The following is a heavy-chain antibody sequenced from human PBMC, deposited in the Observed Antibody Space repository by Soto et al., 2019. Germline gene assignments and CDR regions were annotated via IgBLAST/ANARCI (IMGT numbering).Heavy chain of an antibody. Sequence: QVQLVESGGGVVQPGRSLRLSCAASGFTFSSYGMHWVRQAPGKGLEWVAVISYDGSNKYYADSGKGRFTISRDNSKNTRYLQMNSLRAEDTAVYYCARTNWNDRDGYFDYWGQGTLVTVSS. V-gene: IGHV3-30*03. J-gene: IGHJ4*02. CDR3: ARTNWNDRDGYFDY. CDR1: GFTFSSYG. CDR2: ISYDGSNK. D-gene: IGHD1-1*01.